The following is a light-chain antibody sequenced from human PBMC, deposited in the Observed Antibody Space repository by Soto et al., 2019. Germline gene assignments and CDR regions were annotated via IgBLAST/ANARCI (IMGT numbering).Light chain of an antibody. Sequence: DIVMTQSPDSLAVSLGERATINCKSSQSVLYSSNNNNYLAWYQQKPGQPPKLLIYWASTRESGVPDRFSGSGSGTDFNLTISSLQAEDVAVYYCQQYYSTPYTFGQGTKLEIK. V-gene: IGKV4-1*01. CDR3: QQYYSTPYT. CDR2: WAS. CDR1: QSVLYSSNNNNY. J-gene: IGKJ2*01.